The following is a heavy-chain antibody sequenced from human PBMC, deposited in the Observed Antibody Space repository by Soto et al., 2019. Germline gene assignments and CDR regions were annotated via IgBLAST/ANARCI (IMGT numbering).Heavy chain of an antibody. J-gene: IGHJ3*02. V-gene: IGHV4-34*01. CDR2: INHSGST. D-gene: IGHD3-3*01. Sequence: SETLSLTCAVYGGSFSGYYWSWIRQPPGKGLEWIGEINHSGSTNYNPSLKSRVTISVDTSKNQFSLKLSSVTAADTAVYYCARDSFPATYYDSWSGYPIWGPGTMVTGSS. CDR3: ARDSFPATYYDSWSGYPI. CDR1: GGSFSGYY.